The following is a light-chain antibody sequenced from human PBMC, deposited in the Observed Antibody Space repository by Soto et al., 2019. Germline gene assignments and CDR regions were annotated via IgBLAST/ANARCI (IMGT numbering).Light chain of an antibody. CDR1: SSNIGAGYD. Sequence: QAVVTQAPSVSGAPGQRVTISCTGSSSNIGAGYDVHWYQQLPGTAPKLLIFGTSNRPSGVPDRFSGSKSGTSASLAITGLQAEDEADYYCQSSDSSLSGSEVFGGGTKLTVL. J-gene: IGLJ2*01. V-gene: IGLV1-40*01. CDR3: QSSDSSLSGSEV. CDR2: GTS.